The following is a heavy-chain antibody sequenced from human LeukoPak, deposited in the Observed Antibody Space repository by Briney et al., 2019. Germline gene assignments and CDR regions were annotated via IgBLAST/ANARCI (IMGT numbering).Heavy chain of an antibody. Sequence: TLSLTCTVSGGSVSSGGYSWSWVRQPPGKGLEWIVYISHSGTTYYKPSLKSRVTISVDRSKNQFSLELTSVTAADTAVYYCARYSNTWPYWYFDLWGRGTLVTVSS. D-gene: IGHD6-13*01. J-gene: IGHJ2*01. CDR2: ISHSGTT. V-gene: IGHV4-30-2*01. CDR3: ARYSNTWPYWYFDL. CDR1: GGSVSSGGYS.